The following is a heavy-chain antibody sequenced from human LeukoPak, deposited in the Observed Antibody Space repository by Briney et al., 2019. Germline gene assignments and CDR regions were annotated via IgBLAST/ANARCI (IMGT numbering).Heavy chain of an antibody. CDR1: GYTFTGYY. CDR3: VTAAGSIVPSYRAEYFQH. V-gene: IGHV1-2*02. J-gene: IGHJ1*01. D-gene: IGHD1-26*01. CDR2: INPNSGGT. Sequence: ASVKVSCKASGYTFTGYYMHWVRQAPGQGLEWMGWINPNSGGTNYAQKFQGRVTMTRDTSISTAYMELSRLRSDDTAVYYCVTAAGSIVPSYRAEYFQHWGQGTLSPSPQ.